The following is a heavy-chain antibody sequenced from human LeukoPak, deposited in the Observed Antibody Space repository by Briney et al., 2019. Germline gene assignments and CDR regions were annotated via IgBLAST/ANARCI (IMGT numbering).Heavy chain of an antibody. V-gene: IGHV3-30*03. J-gene: IGHJ5*02. Sequence: GGSLRLSCAASGFTFSRNGMHWVRQAPGKGLEWVAVISYDGSDTYYVESVMGRFIISRDNPKNTLYLQMNSVRAEDTAVYYCARGSWFDPWGQGTLVTVSS. CDR1: GFTFSRNG. CDR3: ARGSWFDP. CDR2: ISYDGSDT.